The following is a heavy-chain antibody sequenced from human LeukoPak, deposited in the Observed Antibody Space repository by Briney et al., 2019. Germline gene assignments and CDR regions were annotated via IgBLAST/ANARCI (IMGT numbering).Heavy chain of an antibody. Sequence: PGGSLRLSCAAPGFTFSSYGMHRVRQAPGKGLEWVAFIRYDGSNKYYADSVKGRFTISRDNSKNTLYLQMNSVRAEDTAVYYCAKEGHSSGYYYSYYFDYWGQGTLVTVSS. CDR3: AKEGHSSGYYYSYYFDY. CDR2: IRYDGSNK. V-gene: IGHV3-30*02. D-gene: IGHD3-22*01. J-gene: IGHJ4*02. CDR1: GFTFSSYG.